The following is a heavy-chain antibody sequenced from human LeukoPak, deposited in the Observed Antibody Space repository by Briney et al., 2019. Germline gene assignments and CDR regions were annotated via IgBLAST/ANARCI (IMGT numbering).Heavy chain of an antibody. CDR2: IRYDGSNK. D-gene: IGHD3-22*01. Sequence: PGGSLRLSCAASGFTSSDYGMHLVRQAPGKGLEWVAFIRYDGSNKYYGDSVKGRFTISRDNSKNTLYLQMNSLRAEDTAVYYCASDRTGYHDSRGYYFDYWGQGTLVTVSS. J-gene: IGHJ4*02. CDR1: GFTSSDYG. V-gene: IGHV3-30*02. CDR3: ASDRTGYHDSRGYYFDY.